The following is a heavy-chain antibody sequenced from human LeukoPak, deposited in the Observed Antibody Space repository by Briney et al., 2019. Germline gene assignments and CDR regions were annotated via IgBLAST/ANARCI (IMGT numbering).Heavy chain of an antibody. Sequence: SETLSLTCTVSGGSISSSSYYWGWIRQPPGKGLEWIGSIYYSGSTYYNPSLKSRVTISVDTSRNQFSLKLSSVTAADTAVYYCARLNLDYGPHSYIWGQGTMVTVSS. J-gene: IGHJ3*02. CDR1: GGSISSSSYY. CDR3: ARLNLDYGPHSYI. V-gene: IGHV4-39*01. CDR2: IYYSGST. D-gene: IGHD4-17*01.